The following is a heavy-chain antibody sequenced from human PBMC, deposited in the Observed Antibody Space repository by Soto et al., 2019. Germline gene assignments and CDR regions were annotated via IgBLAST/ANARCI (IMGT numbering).Heavy chain of an antibody. J-gene: IGHJ4*02. CDR1: GGSISSGGYS. V-gene: IGHV4-30-2*01. CDR3: ARGRDYGGNSERAFDY. D-gene: IGHD4-17*01. Sequence: PSETLSLTCAVSGGSISSGGYSWSWIRQPPGKGLDWIGYIYHSGSTYYNPSLKSRVTISVDRSKNQFSLKLSSVTAADTAVYYCARGRDYGGNSERAFDYWGQGTLVTVSS. CDR2: IYHSGST.